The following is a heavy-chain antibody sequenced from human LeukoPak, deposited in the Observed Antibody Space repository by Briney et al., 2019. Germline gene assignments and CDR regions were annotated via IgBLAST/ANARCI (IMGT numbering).Heavy chain of an antibody. D-gene: IGHD3-22*01. Sequence: PSETLSLTCAVYGGSFSGYYWSWIRQPPGKGLEWIGEINHSGSTNYNPSLKSRVTISVDTSKNQFSLKLSSVTAADTAVYYCARDRDDSSGYYPIDYWGQGTLVTVSS. J-gene: IGHJ4*02. CDR1: GGSFSGYY. CDR3: ARDRDDSSGYYPIDY. V-gene: IGHV4-34*01. CDR2: INHSGST.